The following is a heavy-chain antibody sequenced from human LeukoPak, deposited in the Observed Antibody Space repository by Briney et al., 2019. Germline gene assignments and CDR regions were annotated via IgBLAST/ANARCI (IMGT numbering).Heavy chain of an antibody. D-gene: IGHD3-10*01. Sequence: ASVKVSCKASGYTFTDYYMHWVRQAPGQGLEWMGWINPNSGGTKYAQKFQGRVTMTRDTSISTAYMEPSRLRSDDTAVYYCARAQYRGFFDYWGQGTLVTVSS. CDR2: INPNSGGT. J-gene: IGHJ4*02. CDR1: GYTFTDYY. CDR3: ARAQYRGFFDY. V-gene: IGHV1-2*02.